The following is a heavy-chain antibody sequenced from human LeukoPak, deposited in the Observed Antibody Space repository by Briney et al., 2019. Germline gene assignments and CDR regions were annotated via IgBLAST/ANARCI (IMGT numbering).Heavy chain of an antibody. CDR1: GFTFGDYA. J-gene: IGHJ4*02. Sequence: GGSLRLSCAAPGFTFGDYAMSWVRQAPGKGLEWVSGITATGDITYYVDSVEGRFTISRDNSKSALYLQMSSLRAEDTAVYYCAKPKAMAAINYYFDYWGQGSLVTVSS. D-gene: IGHD5-24*01. CDR3: AKPKAMAAINYYFDY. V-gene: IGHV3-23*01. CDR2: ITATGDIT.